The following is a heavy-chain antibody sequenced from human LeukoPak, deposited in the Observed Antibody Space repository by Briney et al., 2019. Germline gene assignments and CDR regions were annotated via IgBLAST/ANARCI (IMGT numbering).Heavy chain of an antibody. Sequence: GGSLRLSCAASGFTFSNYSMNWVRQAPGKGLEWVSSISSSSSYIYYADSVKGRFTISRDNAKNSLYLQMNSLRAEDTAVYYCARESLGGGFDYWGQGTLVTVSS. D-gene: IGHD1-26*01. V-gene: IGHV3-21*01. CDR2: ISSSSSYI. J-gene: IGHJ4*02. CDR1: GFTFSNYS. CDR3: ARESLGGGFDY.